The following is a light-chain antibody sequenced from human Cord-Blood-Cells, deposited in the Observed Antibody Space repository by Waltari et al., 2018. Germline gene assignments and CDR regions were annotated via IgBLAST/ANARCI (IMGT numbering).Light chain of an antibody. CDR1: SSDVGGYNY. Sequence: QSALPQPPSASGSPGQSVPISCTGTSSDVGGYNYVSWYQQNPGTAPKLMNYEVSKRPSGVPDRFAVSKSGNSASLTVSGLQAEDEADYYCSSYAGSNNFVFGTGTKVTVL. V-gene: IGLV2-8*01. CDR3: SSYAGSNNFV. CDR2: EVS. J-gene: IGLJ1*01.